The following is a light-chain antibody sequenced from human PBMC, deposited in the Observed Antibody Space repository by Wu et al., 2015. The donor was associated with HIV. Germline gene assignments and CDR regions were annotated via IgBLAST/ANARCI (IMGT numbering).Light chain of an antibody. CDR1: QGITNY. CDR3: QHFNVHYT. Sequence: EIQMTQSPSSLSASVGDRVTITCRASQGITNYLAWYQQKPGKVPKVLIYAASTLQSGAPSRFSGSGSGTDFTLTISSLQPDDFATYFCQHFNVHYTFGQGTKLEI. J-gene: IGKJ2*01. V-gene: IGKV1-27*01. CDR2: AAS.